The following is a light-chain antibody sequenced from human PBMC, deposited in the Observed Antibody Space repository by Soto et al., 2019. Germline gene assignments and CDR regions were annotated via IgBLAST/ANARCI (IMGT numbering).Light chain of an antibody. CDR3: SSYTSISTYV. Sequence: QSALTQPASVSGSPGQSITITCTGTSSDVGGYNYVSWSQQHPGKAPQLMIYEVSNRPSGVSNRFSGSKSGNTASLTISGLQAEDEADYYCSSYTSISTYVFGTGTKLTVL. CDR2: EVS. CDR1: SSDVGGYNY. J-gene: IGLJ1*01. V-gene: IGLV2-14*01.